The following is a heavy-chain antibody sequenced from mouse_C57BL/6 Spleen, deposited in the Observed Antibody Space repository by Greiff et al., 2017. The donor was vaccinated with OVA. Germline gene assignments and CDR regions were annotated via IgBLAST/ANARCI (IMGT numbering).Heavy chain of an antibody. J-gene: IGHJ3*01. V-gene: IGHV3-6*01. Sequence: EVQLQESGPGLVKPSQSLSLTCSVTGYSITSGYYWNWIRQFPGNKLEWMGYISYDGSNNYNPSLKNRISITRDTSKNQFFLKLNSVTTEDTATYYCARDSSGPPWFAYWGQGTLVTVSA. CDR2: ISYDGSN. CDR3: ARDSSGPPWFAY. D-gene: IGHD3-2*02. CDR1: GYSITSGYY.